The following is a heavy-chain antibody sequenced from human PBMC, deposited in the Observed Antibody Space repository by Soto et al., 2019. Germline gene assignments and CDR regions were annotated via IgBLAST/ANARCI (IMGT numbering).Heavy chain of an antibody. Sequence: GGSLRLSCAASGFTFSGSVIHWVRQASGEGLEWVGRIGMKSNNYATAYAASVRGRFSISRDDSENTASLQMNSLKTEDTAVYYCVKGIGNYWALDYWGQGTLVTVSS. J-gene: IGHJ4*02. D-gene: IGHD1-26*01. CDR2: IGMKSNNYAT. CDR1: GFTFSGSV. V-gene: IGHV3-73*01. CDR3: VKGIGNYWALDY.